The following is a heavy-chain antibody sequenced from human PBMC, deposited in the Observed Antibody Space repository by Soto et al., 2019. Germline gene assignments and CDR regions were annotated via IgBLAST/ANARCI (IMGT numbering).Heavy chain of an antibody. CDR2: INPSGGST. Sequence: GASVKVSCKASGYTFTSYYMHWVRQAPGQGLEWMGIINPSGGSTSYAQKFQGRVTMTRDTSTSTVYMELSSLRSEDTAVYYCARDLRRITIFGVDNYYYGMDVWGQGTTVTVSS. V-gene: IGHV1-46*01. CDR1: GYTFTSYY. CDR3: ARDLRRITIFGVDNYYYGMDV. D-gene: IGHD3-3*01. J-gene: IGHJ6*02.